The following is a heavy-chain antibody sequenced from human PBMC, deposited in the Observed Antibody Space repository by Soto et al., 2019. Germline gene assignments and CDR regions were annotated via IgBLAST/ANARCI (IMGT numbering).Heavy chain of an antibody. J-gene: IGHJ4*02. D-gene: IGHD6-13*01. CDR3: ARDLGQQLFDY. V-gene: IGHV4-59*01. Sequence: SETLSLTCTVSGASISSYYWSWIRQPPGKGLQWIGYIYYYSGSTNYNPSLKSRVTISVDMSKNQFSLRLSSVTADDTAVYYCARDLGQQLFDYWGQGTLVTVSS. CDR1: GASISSYY. CDR2: IYYYSGST.